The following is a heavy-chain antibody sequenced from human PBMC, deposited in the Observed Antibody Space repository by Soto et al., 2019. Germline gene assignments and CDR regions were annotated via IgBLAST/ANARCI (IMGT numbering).Heavy chain of an antibody. Sequence: PGGSLRLSCTASGFTFGDYAVSWFRQAPGEGLEWVGFIKSKGYGGTTEYAASVKGRFTISRDDSQSIAYLQMNSLKTEDTAVYYCSRVIIAYSYDSSGNMDVWGQGTTVTVSS. V-gene: IGHV3-49*03. D-gene: IGHD3-22*01. J-gene: IGHJ6*02. CDR2: IKSKGYGGTT. CDR1: GFTFGDYA. CDR3: SRVIIAYSYDSSGNMDV.